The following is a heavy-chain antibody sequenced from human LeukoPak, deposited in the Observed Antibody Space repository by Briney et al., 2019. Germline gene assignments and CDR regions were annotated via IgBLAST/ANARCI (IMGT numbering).Heavy chain of an antibody. CDR1: GFTFSSYA. CDR3: AKSWQWLENFDY. V-gene: IGHV3-23*01. Sequence: GGSLRLSCAASGFTFSSYAMSWVRQAPGKGLEWVSAISGSGGSTYYADSVKGRFTISRDNSKSTLYLQMNSLRAEDTAVYYCAKSWQWLENFDYWGQGTLVTVSS. J-gene: IGHJ4*02. D-gene: IGHD6-19*01. CDR2: ISGSGGST.